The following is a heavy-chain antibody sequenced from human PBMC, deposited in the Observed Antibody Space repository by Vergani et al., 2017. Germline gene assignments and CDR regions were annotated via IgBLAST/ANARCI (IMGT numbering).Heavy chain of an antibody. CDR3: ATKSCGTPGCQIGYFRE. CDR1: GFTSSYYG. Sequence: QVHLVESGGGVVQPGRSLRLSCEVSGFTSSYYGMHWVRQAPGKGLEWVAVISYDGTQKYYADSVKGRFTISRDNSKSTLYLQMNSLRTEDTAVYYCATKSCGTPGCQIGYFREWVQGTLVTVAS. V-gene: IGHV3-30*03. D-gene: IGHD1-1*01. J-gene: IGHJ1*01. CDR2: ISYDGTQK.